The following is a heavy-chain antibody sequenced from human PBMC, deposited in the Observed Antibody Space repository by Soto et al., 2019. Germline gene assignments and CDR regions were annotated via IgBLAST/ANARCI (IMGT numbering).Heavy chain of an antibody. V-gene: IGHV4-39*01. D-gene: IGHD2-15*01. J-gene: IGHJ6*02. CDR3: ASLVLGYCSGGSCYSYYYYGMDV. CDR1: GGSISRSEYY. CDR2: IYYSGST. Sequence: PPETRSLSCSVSGGSISRSEYYGGWIRQPPRKGLEWIGSIYYSGSTYYNPSLKSRVTISVDTSKNQFSLKLSSVTASDTAVYYCASLVLGYCSGGSCYSYYYYGMDVWGQGTTVT.